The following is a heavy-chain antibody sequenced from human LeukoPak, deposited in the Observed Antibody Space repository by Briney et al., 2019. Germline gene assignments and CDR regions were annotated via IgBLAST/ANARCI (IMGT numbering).Heavy chain of an antibody. Sequence: GSLRLSCAASGFTFSSYEMNWVRQAPGKGLEWVTLIWYDGSSEYYADSVKGRFTISRDNSKNRLYLQINSLRVEDTAVYYCARDSYDILTGYYSGPDYWGQGTLVTVSS. J-gene: IGHJ4*02. D-gene: IGHD3-9*01. CDR3: ARDSYDILTGYYSGPDY. CDR1: GFTFSSYE. CDR2: IWYDGSSE. V-gene: IGHV3-33*08.